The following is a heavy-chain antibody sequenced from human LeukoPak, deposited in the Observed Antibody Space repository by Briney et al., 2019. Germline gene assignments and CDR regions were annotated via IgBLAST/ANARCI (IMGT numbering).Heavy chain of an antibody. D-gene: IGHD3-10*01. V-gene: IGHV3-7*01. Sequence: PGGSLRLSCATSGFVFSSYWMSWVRQAPGKGLEWVANIKSDGSEEYYGDSVKGRFTISRDNAKNSLYLQMNSLRVEDTAVYYCARGDLWLGHSGQGSLVTVSS. CDR1: GFVFSSYW. J-gene: IGHJ4*02. CDR3: ARGDLWLGH. CDR2: IKSDGSEE.